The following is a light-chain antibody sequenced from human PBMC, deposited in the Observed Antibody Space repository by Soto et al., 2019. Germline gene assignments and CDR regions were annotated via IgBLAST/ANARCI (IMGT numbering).Light chain of an antibody. CDR3: QQYGSLPWT. CDR2: AAS. CDR1: QSVTSNF. J-gene: IGKJ1*01. Sequence: EIVLTQSPGTLSVSPGERATLSCRGSQSVTSNFLAWYQQKPGQSPRLLISAASTRASDVPDRFSGSGSGTDFTHTITRLEPEDFAVYYCQQYGSLPWTFGQGTKVE. V-gene: IGKV3-20*01.